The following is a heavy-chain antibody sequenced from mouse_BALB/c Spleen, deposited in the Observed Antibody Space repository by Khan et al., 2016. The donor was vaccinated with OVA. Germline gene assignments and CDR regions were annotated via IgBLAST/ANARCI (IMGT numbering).Heavy chain of an antibody. Sequence: QVQLQQPGAELVKPGASVKLSCKASGYTFTSYYMYWVKQRPGQGLEWIGGINPSNGGTNFIEKFKSKATLTVDKSSSTAYMQLSSLTSEASAVYDCKRGGAWVIMISGFAYWGQGTLVTVSA. CDR1: GYTFTSYY. CDR2: INPSNGGT. V-gene: IGHV1S81*02. D-gene: IGHD2-4*01. J-gene: IGHJ3*01. CDR3: KRGGAWVIMISGFAY.